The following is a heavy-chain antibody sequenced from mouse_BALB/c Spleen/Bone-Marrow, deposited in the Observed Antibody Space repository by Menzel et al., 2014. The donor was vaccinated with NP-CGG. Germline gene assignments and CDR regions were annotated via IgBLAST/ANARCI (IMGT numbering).Heavy chain of an antibody. D-gene: IGHD2-1*01. Sequence: QVQLQQPGAELVRPGASVQLSCKASGYTFTSYWINWVKQRPGQGLEWIGNIYPSDSYTNYNQKFKDKATLTVDKSSSTAYMQLSSPTSEDSAVYYCTRREGNYAFAYWSQGTLVTVST. V-gene: IGHV1-69*02. CDR2: IYPSDSYT. CDR3: TRREGNYAFAY. CDR1: GYTFTSYW. J-gene: IGHJ3*01.